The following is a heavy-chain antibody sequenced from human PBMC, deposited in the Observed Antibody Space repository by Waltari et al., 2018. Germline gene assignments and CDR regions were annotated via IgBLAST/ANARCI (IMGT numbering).Heavy chain of an antibody. CDR3: ARPGRVGGGSLMALDY. V-gene: IGHV4-39*02. CDR1: GDSISSTSYY. D-gene: IGHD2-15*01. CDR2: FVYNANT. Sequence: QLHLQESGPGLVKPSETLSLTCSVSGDSISSTSYYWGWIRQPPGKGLEWIGSFVYNANTFYHPSLKSRVSISVDTSKNHFSLQLMSVTAADTAIYYCARPGRVGGGSLMALDYWGQGTLVTVSS. J-gene: IGHJ4*02.